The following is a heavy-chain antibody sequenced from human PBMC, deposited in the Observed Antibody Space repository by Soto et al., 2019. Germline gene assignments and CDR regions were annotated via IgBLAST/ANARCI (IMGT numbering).Heavy chain of an antibody. D-gene: IGHD2-15*01. CDR2: IYYSGST. J-gene: IGHJ6*02. Sequence: SETLSLTCTVSGGSISSYYWSWIRQPPGKGLEWIGYIYYSGSTNYNPSLKSRVTISVDTSKNQFSLKLSSVTAADTAVYYCARGVGCSGGSCLSGDYYYGMDVWGQGTTVTVSS. V-gene: IGHV4-59*01. CDR1: GGSISSYY. CDR3: ARGVGCSGGSCLSGDYYYGMDV.